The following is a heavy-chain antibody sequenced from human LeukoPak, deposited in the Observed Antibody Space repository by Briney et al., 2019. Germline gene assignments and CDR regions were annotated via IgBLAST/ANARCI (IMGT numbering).Heavy chain of an antibody. CDR1: GFTVTHYA. D-gene: IGHD5-24*01. CDR3: YCRDDLPA. J-gene: IGHJ5*02. Sequence: GGSLRLSCSASGFTVTHYAMHWVRQAPGKGLEYVSAVHANGRTTYYADSVKGRFTISRDDSKNTLYLHMSSLRPEDTAIYYCYCRDDLPAWGQGTLVTISS. CDR2: VHANGRTT. V-gene: IGHV3-64D*06.